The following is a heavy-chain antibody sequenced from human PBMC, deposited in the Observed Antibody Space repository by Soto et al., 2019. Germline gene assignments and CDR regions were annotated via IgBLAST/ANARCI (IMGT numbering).Heavy chain of an antibody. D-gene: IGHD3-10*01. CDR3: AKDPSSGFAMENYFDY. CDR1: GFTFSSYA. J-gene: IGHJ4*02. CDR2: ISGSSTST. Sequence: EVQLSGSGGGLVQPGGSLRLSCAASGFTFSSYAMSWVRQAPGKGLEWASAISGSSTSTYYADSVKGRFTISRDNSKNTLDLQMNSLRAEDTAVYYCAKDPSSGFAMENYFDYWGQGTLVTVSS. V-gene: IGHV3-23*01.